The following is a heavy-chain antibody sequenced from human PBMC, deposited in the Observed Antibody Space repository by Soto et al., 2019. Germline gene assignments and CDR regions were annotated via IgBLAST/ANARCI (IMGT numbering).Heavy chain of an antibody. Sequence: HPGGSLRLSCAASGFTVSSNYMSWVRQAPGKGLEWVSVIYSGGSTYYADSVKGRFTISRDNSKNTLFLQMNSLRAEDTAVYYCARVAIEASPSAFDIWGQGTMVTVSS. CDR3: ARVAIEASPSAFDI. V-gene: IGHV3-53*01. CDR2: IYSGGST. CDR1: GFTVSSNY. J-gene: IGHJ3*02. D-gene: IGHD1-26*01.